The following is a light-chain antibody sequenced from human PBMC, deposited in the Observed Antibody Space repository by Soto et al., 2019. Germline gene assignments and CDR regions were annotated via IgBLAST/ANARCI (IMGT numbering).Light chain of an antibody. CDR3: QQSYSGQLT. CDR1: RSIATY. J-gene: IGKJ3*01. Sequence: DIQMTHAQSPVSDSVGNRFTFTSRASRSIATYLNWYQQSPGKAPKLLIYAASSLPSGVPSRFSGSGGGTEFTLTITSLQPEDSATYYCQQSYSGQLTFGPGPKVHI. V-gene: IGKV1-39*01. CDR2: AAS.